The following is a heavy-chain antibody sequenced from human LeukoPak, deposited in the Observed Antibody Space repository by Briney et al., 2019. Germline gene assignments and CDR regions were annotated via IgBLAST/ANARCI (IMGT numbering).Heavy chain of an antibody. CDR1: GFTFSSYW. V-gene: IGHV3-74*01. CDR2: INSDGSST. D-gene: IGHD3-9*01. Sequence: PGGSLRLSCAASGFTFSSYWMHWVRQAPGKGLVWVSRINSDGSSTSYADSVKGRFTISRDNAKNTLYLQMNSLRAEDTAVYYCARGPYDILTGYYGYYFDYRGQGTLVTVSS. J-gene: IGHJ4*02. CDR3: ARGPYDILTGYYGYYFDY.